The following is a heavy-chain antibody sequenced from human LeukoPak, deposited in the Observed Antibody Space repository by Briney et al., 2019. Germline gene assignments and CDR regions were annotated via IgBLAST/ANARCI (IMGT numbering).Heavy chain of an antibody. Sequence: SETLSLTCTVSGGSISSSSYYWGWIRQPPGKGLEWIGSNSGSTYYNPSLKSRVTMSVDTSKNQFSLKLSSVTAADTAVYYCARVGDYVALDYWGQGTLVTVSS. CDR2: NSGST. V-gene: IGHV4-39*07. CDR3: ARVGDYVALDY. D-gene: IGHD3-16*01. J-gene: IGHJ4*02. CDR1: GGSISSSSYY.